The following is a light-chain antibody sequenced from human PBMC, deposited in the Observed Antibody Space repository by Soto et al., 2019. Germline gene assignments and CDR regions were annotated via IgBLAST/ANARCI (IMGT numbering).Light chain of an antibody. CDR3: QQYNTYSRT. Sequence: DIQMTHSPSTLSGSVGDRVTITCRASQSISSYLNWYQQKPGKAPKLLIFDASNLESGVPSRFSGSGSGAEFTLTISSLQPDDFATYYCQQYNTYSRTFGQGTKVDIK. CDR2: DAS. V-gene: IGKV1-5*01. CDR1: QSISSY. J-gene: IGKJ1*01.